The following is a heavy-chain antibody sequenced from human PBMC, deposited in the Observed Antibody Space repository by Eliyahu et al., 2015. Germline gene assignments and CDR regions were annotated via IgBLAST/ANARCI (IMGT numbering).Heavy chain of an antibody. V-gene: IGHV3-30*18. Sequence: QVQLVESGGGVVQPGRSLRLSCAASGFTFSSYGMHWVRQAPGKGLEWVAVISYDGSNKYYADSVKGRFTISRDNSKNTLYLQMNSLRAEDTAVYYCAKAPRSGSYYEAGEYFQHWGQGTLVTVSS. J-gene: IGHJ1*01. CDR2: ISYDGSNK. CDR3: AKAPRSGSYYEAGEYFQH. CDR1: GFTFSSYG. D-gene: IGHD3-10*01.